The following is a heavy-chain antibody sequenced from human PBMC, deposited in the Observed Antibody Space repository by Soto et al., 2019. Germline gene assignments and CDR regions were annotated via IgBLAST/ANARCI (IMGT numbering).Heavy chain of an antibody. Sequence: QVQLVQSGAEVKKPGSSVKVSCKASGGTFSSYAISWVRQAPGQGLEWMGGIIPIFGTANYAQKFQGRVTITADESTSTAYMGLSSLRSEDTAVYYCARSSDYGDYAGYYYGMDVWGQGTTVTVSS. V-gene: IGHV1-69*12. CDR2: IIPIFGTA. CDR3: ARSSDYGDYAGYYYGMDV. D-gene: IGHD4-17*01. J-gene: IGHJ6*02. CDR1: GGTFSSYA.